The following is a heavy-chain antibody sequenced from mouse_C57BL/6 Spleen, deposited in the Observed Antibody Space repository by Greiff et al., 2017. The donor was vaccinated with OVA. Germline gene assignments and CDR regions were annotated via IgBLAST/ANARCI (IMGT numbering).Heavy chain of an antibody. CDR2: IDPETGGT. CDR3: TTDYGSSYAWFAY. J-gene: IGHJ3*01. D-gene: IGHD1-1*01. V-gene: IGHV1-15*01. Sequence: VQLQQSGAELVRPGASVTLSCKASGYTFTDYEMHWVKQTPVHGLEWIGAIDPETGGTAYNQKFKGKAILTADKSSSTAYMELRSLTSEDSAVYYCTTDYGSSYAWFAYWGQGTLVTVSA. CDR1: GYTFTDYE.